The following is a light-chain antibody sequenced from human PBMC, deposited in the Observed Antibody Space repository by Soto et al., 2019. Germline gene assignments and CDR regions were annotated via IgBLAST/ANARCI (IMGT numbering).Light chain of an antibody. J-gene: IGKJ1*01. CDR1: QTISSW. CDR3: QHYNSYSGA. Sequence: DIQMTQSPSTLSGSVADRVTITCRASQTISSWLAWYQQKPRKAPKLLIYKESTLKSGVPSRFSGSGSGTEFTLTISSLQPDDFATYYCQHYNSYSGAFGQGTKVDIK. V-gene: IGKV1-5*03. CDR2: KES.